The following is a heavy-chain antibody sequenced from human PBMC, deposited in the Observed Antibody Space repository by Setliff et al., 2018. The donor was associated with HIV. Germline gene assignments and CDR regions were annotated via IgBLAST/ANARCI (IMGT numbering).Heavy chain of an antibody. V-gene: IGHV1-2*02. Sequence: ASVKVYCKASGYSFARYGLSWVRQAPGQGLEWMEWINTYTGDTHYAQKFQGSVTVTRHTSISTVYMELSRLRSDDTAVYYCKRDWKHVFDFCGQGTLVTVSS. J-gene: IGHJ4*03. D-gene: IGHD1-1*01. CDR1: GYSFARYG. CDR2: INTYTGDT. CDR3: KRDWKHVFDF.